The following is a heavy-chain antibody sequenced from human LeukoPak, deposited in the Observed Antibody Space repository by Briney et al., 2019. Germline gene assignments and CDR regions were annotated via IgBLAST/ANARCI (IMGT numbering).Heavy chain of an antibody. Sequence: SETLSLTCTVSGGSISSYYWSWIRQPPGKGLEWIGNIYYSGSTNYNPSLKSRVTISVDTSKNQFSLKLSSVTAADTAVYYCAREVRSWTVTTGRFDYWGQGTLVTVSS. D-gene: IGHD4-17*01. CDR1: GGSISSYY. V-gene: IGHV4-59*01. J-gene: IGHJ4*02. CDR3: AREVRSWTVTTGRFDY. CDR2: IYYSGST.